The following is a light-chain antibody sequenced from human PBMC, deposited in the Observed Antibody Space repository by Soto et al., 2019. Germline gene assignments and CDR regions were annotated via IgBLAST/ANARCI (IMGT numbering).Light chain of an antibody. CDR1: QRVSRY. V-gene: IGKV3-20*01. J-gene: IGKJ1*01. CDR2: DAS. Sequence: IAWPQSLASMSLSPGERATLSCRASQRVSRYLAWYQQKPGQAPRLLIYDASNRATGIPARFSGSGSGTDFTLTISRLEPEDFAVYYCQQYGSSPWTFGQGTKVDIK. CDR3: QQYGSSPWT.